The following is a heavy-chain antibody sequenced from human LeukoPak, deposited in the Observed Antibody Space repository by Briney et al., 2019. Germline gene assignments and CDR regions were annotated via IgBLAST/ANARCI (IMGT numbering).Heavy chain of an antibody. CDR1: GYTFTGYY. CDR3: ARITKYYYGSSGPKGAFDI. J-gene: IGHJ3*02. Sequence: ASVKVSCKASGYTFTGYYMHWVRQAPGQGLEWMGWINPNSGGTNYAQKFQGWVTMTRDTSISTAHMELSRLRSDDTAVYYCARITKYYYGSSGPKGAFDIWGQGTMVTVSS. CDR2: INPNSGGT. V-gene: IGHV1-2*04. D-gene: IGHD3-22*01.